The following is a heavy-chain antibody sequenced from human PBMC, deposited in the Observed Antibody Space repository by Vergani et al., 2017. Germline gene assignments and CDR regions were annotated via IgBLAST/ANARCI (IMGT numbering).Heavy chain of an antibody. Sequence: QVQLQESGPGLVKPSQTLSLTCSVSFNSIRNLYCNWIRQPPGKGLEWIGSIHYSENTNYNPSLKTRVTISVDTSKNRFSLTLTSVTAADTAVYYCASDTHSGQRADRWGQGILVTVTS. V-gene: IGHV4-59*11. CDR3: ASDTHSGQRADR. CDR1: FNSIRNLY. J-gene: IGHJ5*02. D-gene: IGHD6-19*01. CDR2: IHYSENT.